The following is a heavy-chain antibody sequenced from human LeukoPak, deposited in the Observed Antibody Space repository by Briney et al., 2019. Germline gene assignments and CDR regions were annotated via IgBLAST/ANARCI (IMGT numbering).Heavy chain of an antibody. J-gene: IGHJ4*02. V-gene: IGHV3-21*06. CDR1: GFTFSDYD. CDR2: ISARSSHT. Sequence: GGSLRLFCSASGFTFSDYDMNWIRQAPGKGLEWISAISARSSHTYYGDSVKGRFRISRDNAKNLLYLQMNGLGAEDTAVYYRGRAFPPLRTSSAGDLWGQGTLVTVSS. CDR3: GRAFPPLRTSSAGDL. D-gene: IGHD3-16*01.